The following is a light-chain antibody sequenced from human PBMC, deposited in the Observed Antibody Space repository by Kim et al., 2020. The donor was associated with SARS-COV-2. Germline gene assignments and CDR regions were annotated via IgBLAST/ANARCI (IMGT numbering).Light chain of an antibody. J-gene: IGLJ3*02. Sequence: KPVTNSCTRSSGSIASNYVQWYQQRPGSAPTTVIYEDNQRPSGVPDRFSGSIDSSSNSASLTISGLKTEDEADYYCQSYDSSSHWVFGGGTKLTVL. V-gene: IGLV6-57*03. CDR1: SGSIASNY. CDR3: QSYDSSSHWV. CDR2: EDN.